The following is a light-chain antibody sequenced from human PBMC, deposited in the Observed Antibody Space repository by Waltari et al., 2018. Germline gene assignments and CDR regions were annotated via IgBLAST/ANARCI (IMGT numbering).Light chain of an antibody. CDR2: DAS. CDR1: QSIRSW. V-gene: IGKV1-5*01. J-gene: IGKJ1*01. Sequence: DIQMTQSPSTLSASVGDRVTNTCRASQSIRSWLAWYQQKPGKAPKVLIYDASTLESGVSSRFSGSGSGTEFTLTINGLQPDDFATYYCQHYNNYSFGQGTRVEIK. CDR3: QHYNNYS.